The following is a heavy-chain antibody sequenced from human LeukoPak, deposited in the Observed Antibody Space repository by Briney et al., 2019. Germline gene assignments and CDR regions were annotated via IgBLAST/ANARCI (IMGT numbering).Heavy chain of an antibody. CDR2: IKQDGSEK. V-gene: IGHV3-7*03. J-gene: IGHJ4*02. CDR1: GFTFSSYW. D-gene: IGHD3-10*01. CDR3: AKTLGAMVRGVIRGAFDY. Sequence: GGSLRLSCAASGFTFSSYWMSWVRQAPGKGLEWVANIKQDGSEKYYVDSVKGRFTISRDNAKNSLYLQMNSLRAEDTALYYCAKTLGAMVRGVIRGAFDYWGQGTLVTVSS.